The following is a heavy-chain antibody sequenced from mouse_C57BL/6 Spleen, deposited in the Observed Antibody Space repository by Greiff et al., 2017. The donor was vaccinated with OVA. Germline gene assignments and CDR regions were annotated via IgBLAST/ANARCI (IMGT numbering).Heavy chain of an antibody. D-gene: IGHD2-5*01. CDR2: IDPSDSYT. J-gene: IGHJ2*01. CDR3: ARDSNYFY. Sequence: QVQLQQPGAELVKPGASVKLSCKASGYTFTSYWMQWVKQRPGQGLEWIGEIDPSDSYTNYNQKFKGKATLTVDTSSSTAYMQLSSLTSEDSAVYYCARDSNYFYWGQGTTLTVSS. CDR1: GYTFTSYW. V-gene: IGHV1-50*01.